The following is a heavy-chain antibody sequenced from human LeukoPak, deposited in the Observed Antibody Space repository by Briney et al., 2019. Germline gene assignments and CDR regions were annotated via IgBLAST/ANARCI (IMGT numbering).Heavy chain of an antibody. J-gene: IGHJ6*02. CDR3: ARHKITMTQGYYYYGMDV. CDR2: INPNSGGT. CDR1: GYTFTGYY. V-gene: IGHV1-2*02. D-gene: IGHD3-3*01. Sequence: ASVTVSCKASGYTFTGYYMHWVRQAPGQGLEWMGWINPNSGGTNYAQKFQGRVTMTRDTSISTAYMELSRLRSDDTAVYYCARHKITMTQGYYYYGMDVWGQGTTVTVSS.